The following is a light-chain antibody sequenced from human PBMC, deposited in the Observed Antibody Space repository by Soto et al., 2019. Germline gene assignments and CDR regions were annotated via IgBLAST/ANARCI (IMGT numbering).Light chain of an antibody. J-gene: IGKJ1*01. Sequence: DIQMTQSPSTLSAFVGDRVSITCRASQNISRWLAWYQQKPGKAPKLLIYDGSTLEGGVPSRFSGTGSATEFILTISSLQPDDFATYHCQHYGGVWTFGQGTKVDIK. V-gene: IGKV1-5*01. CDR1: QNISRW. CDR2: DGS. CDR3: QHYGGVWT.